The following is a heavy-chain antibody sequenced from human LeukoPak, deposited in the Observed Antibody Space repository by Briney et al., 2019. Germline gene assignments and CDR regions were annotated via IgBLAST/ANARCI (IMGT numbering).Heavy chain of an antibody. Sequence: ASVKVSCKASGYTFTSYDINWVRQATGQGLEWMGWMNPNSGNTGYAQKFQGRVTMTRNTSISTAYMELSSLRSEDTAVYYCAVLRFYGSGSLMYYYYGMDVWGQGTTVTVSS. CDR2: MNPNSGNT. V-gene: IGHV1-8*01. J-gene: IGHJ6*02. CDR1: GYTFTSYD. D-gene: IGHD3-10*01. CDR3: AVLRFYGSGSLMYYYYGMDV.